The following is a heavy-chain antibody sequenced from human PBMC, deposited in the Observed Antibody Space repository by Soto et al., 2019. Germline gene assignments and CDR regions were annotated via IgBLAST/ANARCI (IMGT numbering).Heavy chain of an antibody. CDR2: IKQDGSEK. CDR3: ARDPKYNWNYAYYYYYMDV. V-gene: IGHV3-7*01. CDR1: GFTFSSYW. Sequence: GGSLRLSCAASGFTFSSYWMSWVRQAPGKGLEWVANIKQDGSEKYYVDSVKGRFTISRDNAKNSLYLQMNSLRAEDTAVYYCARDPKYNWNYAYYYYYMDVWGKGTTVTVSS. D-gene: IGHD1-7*01. J-gene: IGHJ6*03.